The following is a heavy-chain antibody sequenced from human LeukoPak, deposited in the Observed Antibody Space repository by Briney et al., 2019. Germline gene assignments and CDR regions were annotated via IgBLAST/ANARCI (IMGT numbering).Heavy chain of an antibody. J-gene: IGHJ3*02. D-gene: IGHD3-16*01. CDR2: MSGSGGST. CDR1: GFTFSSYA. V-gene: IGHV3-23*01. CDR3: AKDREYSYVYDAFDI. Sequence: GGSLRLSCAASGFTFSSYAMSWVRQAPGKGLEWVSGMSGSGGSTYYADSVKGRFTISRDNSKNTLYLQMNTLRAEATAEYYCAKDREYSYVYDAFDIWGQGTLVTVSS.